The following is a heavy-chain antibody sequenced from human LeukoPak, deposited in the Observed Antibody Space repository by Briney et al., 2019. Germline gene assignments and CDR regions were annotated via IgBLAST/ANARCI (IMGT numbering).Heavy chain of an antibody. D-gene: IGHD3-3*01. V-gene: IGHV3-23*01. CDR1: GFTFSSYA. Sequence: GGSLRLSCAASGFTFSSYAISWVRQAPGKGLEWVSAISGSGGSTYYADSVKGRFTISRDNSKNTLYLQMNSLRAEDTAVYYCAKTVVKNYDFWSGHYTGNFDYWGQGTLVTVSS. CDR3: AKTVVKNYDFWSGHYTGNFDY. CDR2: ISGSGGST. J-gene: IGHJ4*02.